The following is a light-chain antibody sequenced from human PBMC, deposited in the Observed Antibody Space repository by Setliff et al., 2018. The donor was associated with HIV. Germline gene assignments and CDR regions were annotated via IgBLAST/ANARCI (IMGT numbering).Light chain of an antibody. J-gene: IGLJ1*01. CDR3: SSHGAIGV. CDR2: DVT. CDR1: SSDIGRYNS. V-gene: IGLV2-8*01. Sequence: QSVLTQPPSASGSPGQSVTISCTGSSSDIGRYNSVSWYQQHPDKAPKLIIFDVTARPSGVPDRFSGSKSAITASLTISGLQSDDEADYYCSSHGAIGVFGTGTKAPS.